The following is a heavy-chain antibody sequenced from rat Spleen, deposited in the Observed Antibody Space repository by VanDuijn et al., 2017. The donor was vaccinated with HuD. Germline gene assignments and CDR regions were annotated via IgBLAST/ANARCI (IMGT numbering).Heavy chain of an antibody. D-gene: IGHD5-1*01. CDR2: ISYDGSST. J-gene: IGHJ1*01. CDR3: ARRTGRGRYFDF. CDR1: GFTFSDYY. V-gene: IGHV5-7*01. Sequence: EVQLVESDGGLVQPGRSLKLSCAASGFTFSDYYMAWVRQAPTKGLEWVATISYDGSSTYYRDSVKGRFTISRDNAKSTLYLQMDSLRSEDTATYYCARRTGRGRYFDFWGPGTMVTVSS.